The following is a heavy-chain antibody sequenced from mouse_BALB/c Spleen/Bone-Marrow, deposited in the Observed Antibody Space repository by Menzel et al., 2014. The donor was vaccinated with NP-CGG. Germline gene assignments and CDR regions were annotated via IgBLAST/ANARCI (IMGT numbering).Heavy chain of an antibody. CDR2: IDPSDSET. CDR3: ARSGGNYVAWFVY. J-gene: IGHJ3*01. D-gene: IGHD2-1*01. V-gene: IGHV1-69*02. CDR1: GYTFTRYW. Sequence: QVQLQQSGAEVVKPGAPVKLTCKASGYTFTRYWMHWVRQRPGRGLEWIGKIDPSDSETHYNHEFKAKATLTVDKSSSTAYIQLSSLTSEDSAVYFCARSGGNYVAWFVYWGQGTLATVSP.